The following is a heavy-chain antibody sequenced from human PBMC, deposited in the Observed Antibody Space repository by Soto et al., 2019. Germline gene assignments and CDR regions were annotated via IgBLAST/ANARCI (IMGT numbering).Heavy chain of an antibody. V-gene: IGHV4-39*01. Sequence: SETLSLTCTVSGGSISSSSYYWGWIRQPPGKGLEWIGSIYYSGSTYYNPSLKSRVTISVDTSKNQFSLKLSSVTAADTAVYYCARRPISDYDILTGGWFDPWGQGTLVTVSS. CDR3: ARRPISDYDILTGGWFDP. J-gene: IGHJ5*02. CDR2: IYYSGST. D-gene: IGHD3-9*01. CDR1: GGSISSSSYY.